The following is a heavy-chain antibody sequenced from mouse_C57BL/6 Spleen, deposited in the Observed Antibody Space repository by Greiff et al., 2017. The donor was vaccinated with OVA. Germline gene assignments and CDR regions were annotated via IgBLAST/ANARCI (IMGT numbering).Heavy chain of an antibody. Sequence: QVQLKESGAELVKPGASVKLSCKASGYPFTEYTIHWVKQRSGQGLEWIGWFYPGSGSIKYNEKFKDKATFTADKSSSTVYMELSRLTSEDSAVYFCARHEDSPYESNYGEVLAYWGQGTLVTVSA. CDR3: ARHEDSPYESNYGEVLAY. CDR2: FYPGSGSI. CDR1: GYPFTEYT. V-gene: IGHV1-62-2*01. D-gene: IGHD2-5*01. J-gene: IGHJ3*01.